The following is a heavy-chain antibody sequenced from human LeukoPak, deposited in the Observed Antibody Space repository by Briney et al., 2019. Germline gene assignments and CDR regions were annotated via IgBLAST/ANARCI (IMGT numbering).Heavy chain of an antibody. CDR3: AKGVGTSPPYFDY. CDR2: IKQDGSEK. Sequence: GGSLRLSCAASGFTFSSYSMNWVRQAPGKGLEWVANIKQDGSEKYYVDSVKGRFTISRDNAKNSLYLQMNSLRAEDTAVYYCAKGVGTSPPYFDYWGQGTLVTVSS. D-gene: IGHD1-14*01. V-gene: IGHV3-7*01. J-gene: IGHJ4*02. CDR1: GFTFSSYS.